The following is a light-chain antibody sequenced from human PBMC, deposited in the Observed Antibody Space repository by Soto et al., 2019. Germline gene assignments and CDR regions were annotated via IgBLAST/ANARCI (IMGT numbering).Light chain of an antibody. CDR3: QKLNSYPLT. CDR1: QSVSGW. V-gene: IGKV1-5*01. J-gene: IGKJ4*01. CDR2: AAS. Sequence: DIQMTQSPSTPSASVLATVTVTCRASQSVSGWLAWYQQKPGEAPKLLIYAASTLQSGVPSRFSGSGPGTDFTLTISSLQPEDFATYYCQKLNSYPLTVGGGNKVAIK.